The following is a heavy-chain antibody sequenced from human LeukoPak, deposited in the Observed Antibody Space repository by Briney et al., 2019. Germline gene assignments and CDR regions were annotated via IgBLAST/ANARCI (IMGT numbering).Heavy chain of an antibody. CDR2: ISGYNGNT. D-gene: IGHD3-22*01. CDR1: GYTFTTYN. V-gene: IGHV1-18*01. Sequence: ASVKVSCKASGYTFTTYNINWVRQAPGQGLEWMGWISGYNGNTNYAQKLQGRVTMTTDTSTSTAYMELRSLKSDDTAVYYCASLKNYYDSSGYLVTDAFDIWGQGTMVAVSS. J-gene: IGHJ3*02. CDR3: ASLKNYYDSSGYLVTDAFDI.